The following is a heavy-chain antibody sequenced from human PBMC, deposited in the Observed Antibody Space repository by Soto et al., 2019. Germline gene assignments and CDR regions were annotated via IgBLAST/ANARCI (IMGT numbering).Heavy chain of an antibody. Sequence: GGSLRLSCAASGFTFSSYAMHWVRQAPGKGLEWVAVISYDGSNKYYADSVKGRFAISRDNSKNTLFLQMIGLRAEDTAVYYCGTGTTHSLFDIWGHGTMVTVSS. CDR1: GFTFSSYA. CDR2: ISYDGSNK. D-gene: IGHD1-1*01. V-gene: IGHV3-30*09. J-gene: IGHJ3*02. CDR3: GTGTTHSLFDI.